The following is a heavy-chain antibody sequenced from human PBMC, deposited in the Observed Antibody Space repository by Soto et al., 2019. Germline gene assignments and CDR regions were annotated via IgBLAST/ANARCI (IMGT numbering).Heavy chain of an antibody. J-gene: IGHJ6*02. CDR1: GGSFSGYY. CDR2: INHSGST. D-gene: IGHD3-22*01. Sequence: SETLSLTCAVYGGSFSGYYWSWIRQPPGKGLEWNGEINHSGSTNYNPSLKSRVTISVDTSKNQFSLKLSSVTAADTAVYYCARSRRPTITMIVVVKDNYYGMDVWGQGTTVTVSS. CDR3: ARSRRPTITMIVVVKDNYYGMDV. V-gene: IGHV4-34*01.